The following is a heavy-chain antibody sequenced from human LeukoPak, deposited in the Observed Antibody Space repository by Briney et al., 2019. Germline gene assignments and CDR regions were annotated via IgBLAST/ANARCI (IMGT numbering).Heavy chain of an antibody. V-gene: IGHV4-4*07. J-gene: IGHJ3*02. CDR3: TTDRGNCSGGDWIACAFDI. D-gene: IGHD2-15*01. Sequence: SSETLSLTCTVSGGSLTNFYWSSTRQPAGKGLEWIGRIYTSGSINYNPSLKSRVTISVDKSKNQFSLNLSSVTAAATAFCYCTTDRGNCSGGDWIACAFDIWGQGTMVTVSS. CDR1: GGSLTNFY. CDR2: IYTSGSI.